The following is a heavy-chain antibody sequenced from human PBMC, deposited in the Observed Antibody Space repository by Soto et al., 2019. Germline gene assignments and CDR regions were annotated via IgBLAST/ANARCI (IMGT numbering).Heavy chain of an antibody. CDR2: IIPILGTA. D-gene: IGHD3-10*02. Sequence: QVQLVQSGAEVKKPGSSVKDSCKASGGTFSSYTISWVRQAPGQGLEWMGKIIPILGTANYAQKFQGRVTITADKSTSTAYMEMSSLRSEDTAVYYCARDFHYDLSGEANHWGQGTLVTVSS. CDR1: GGTFSSYT. V-gene: IGHV1-69*08. J-gene: IGHJ5*02. CDR3: ARDFHYDLSGEANH.